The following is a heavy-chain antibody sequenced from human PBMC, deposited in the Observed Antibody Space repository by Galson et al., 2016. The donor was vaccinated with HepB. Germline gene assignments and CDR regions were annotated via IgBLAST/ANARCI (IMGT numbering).Heavy chain of an antibody. J-gene: IGHJ4*02. D-gene: IGHD4-23*01. CDR3: GGHGGNSA. V-gene: IGHV3-23*01. Sequence: SLRLSCAASGFTLAGQGMSWVRQAPGKGLEWVSDIVAGGNTYYADSVQGRFTISREISKNTLYLERNSLRAEDTAIYYCGGHGGNSAWGQGTLVTVSS. CDR2: IVAGGNT. CDR1: GFTLAGQG.